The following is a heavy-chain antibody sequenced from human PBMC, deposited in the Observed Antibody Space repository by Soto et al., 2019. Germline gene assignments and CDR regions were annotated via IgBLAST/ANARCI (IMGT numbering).Heavy chain of an antibody. Sequence: PGGSLRLSCAASGFTFSNYAMSWVRQAPGKGLEWVSVISGSGGSTYYADSVKGRFTISRDNSRNTQYLQMNSLRAEDTAVYYCAKPNLYCSSTSCYDFWGQGTLVTVSP. D-gene: IGHD2-2*01. CDR3: AKPNLYCSSTSCYDF. CDR1: GFTFSNYA. V-gene: IGHV3-23*01. J-gene: IGHJ4*02. CDR2: ISGSGGST.